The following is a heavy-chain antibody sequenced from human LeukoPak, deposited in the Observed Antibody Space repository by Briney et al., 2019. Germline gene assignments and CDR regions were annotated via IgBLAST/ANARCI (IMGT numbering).Heavy chain of an antibody. V-gene: IGHV3-21*04. CDR2: ISSSSSYI. CDR1: GFTFSSYS. J-gene: IGHJ4*02. CDR3: AKGSPTYYYDSSGFSGDY. D-gene: IGHD3-22*01. Sequence: GGSLRLSCAASGFTFSSYSMNWVRQAPGKGLEWVSSISSSSSYIYYADSVKGRFTISRDNAKNSLYLQMNSLRAEDTAVYYCAKGSPTYYYDSSGFSGDYWGQGTLVTVSS.